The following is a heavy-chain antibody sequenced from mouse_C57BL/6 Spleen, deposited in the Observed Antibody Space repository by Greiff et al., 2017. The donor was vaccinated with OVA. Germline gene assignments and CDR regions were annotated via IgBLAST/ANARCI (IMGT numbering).Heavy chain of an antibody. D-gene: IGHD1-1*01. V-gene: IGHV5-16*01. J-gene: IGHJ1*03. CDR1: GFTFSDYY. CDR3: ARGGVTTVVANWYFDV. Sequence: EVKLMESEGGLVQPGSSMKLSCTASGFTFSDYYMAWVRQVPEKGLEWVANINYDGSSTYYLDSLKSRFIISRDNAKNILYLQMSSLKSEDTATYYCARGGVTTVVANWYFDVWGTGTTVTVSS. CDR2: INYDGSST.